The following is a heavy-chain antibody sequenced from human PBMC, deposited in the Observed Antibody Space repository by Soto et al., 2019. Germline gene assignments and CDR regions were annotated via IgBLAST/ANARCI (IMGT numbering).Heavy chain of an antibody. J-gene: IGHJ5*02. CDR2: IYWDDDT. CDR1: GFSLSSDGVG. CDR3: APSSLHYKKGFDP. V-gene: IGHV2-5*02. D-gene: IGHD4-4*01. Sequence: QITLKESGPTVVKPTQTLTLTCTFSGFSLSSDGVGVGWIRQPPRKAPEWLALIYWDDDTRYSPSLKSRLTINQDPSKNHVVLTTTNTDPVDTAPYYGAPSSLHYKKGFDPWGQGTLVTVSS.